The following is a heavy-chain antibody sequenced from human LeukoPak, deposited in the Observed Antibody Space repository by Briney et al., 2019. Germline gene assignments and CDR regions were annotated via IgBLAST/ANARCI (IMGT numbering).Heavy chain of an antibody. CDR2: NSGSSGST. J-gene: IGHJ4*02. CDR3: ARYDGGSGPFDY. D-gene: IGHD3-10*01. V-gene: IGHV3-23*01. Sequence: GGSLRLSCAASGFTFSSYAMSWVRQAPGKGLEWVSANSGSSGSTYYADSVKGRFTVSRDNSKNTLYLQMNSLRAEDTAVYYCARYDGGSGPFDYWGQGTLVTVSS. CDR1: GFTFSSYA.